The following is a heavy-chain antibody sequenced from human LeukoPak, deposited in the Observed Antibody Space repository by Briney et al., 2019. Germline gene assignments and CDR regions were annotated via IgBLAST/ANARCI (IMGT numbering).Heavy chain of an antibody. CDR1: GFTFSSYS. V-gene: IGHV3-21*01. CDR3: ARGLWFGELPPI. D-gene: IGHD3-10*01. Sequence: GGSLRLSCAASGFTFSSYSMNWVRQAPGKGLEWVTSISSSSSYIYYADSVKGRFTISRDNAKNSLYLQMNSLRAEDTAVYYCARGLWFGELPPIWGQGTMVTVSS. CDR2: ISSSSSYI. J-gene: IGHJ3*02.